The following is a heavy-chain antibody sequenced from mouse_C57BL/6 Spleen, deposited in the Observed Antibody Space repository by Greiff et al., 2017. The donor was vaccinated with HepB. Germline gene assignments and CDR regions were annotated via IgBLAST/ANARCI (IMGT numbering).Heavy chain of an antibody. CDR2: INPSTGGT. CDR3: ARPGFAY. J-gene: IGHJ3*01. CDR1: GYTFTGYY. V-gene: IGHV1-42*01. Sequence: EVQLQQSGPELVKPGASVKLSCKASGYTFTGYYMHWVKQSPEQSLEWIGEINPSTGGTTYNQKFKGKATLTVDKSSSTAYMQLKSLTSEDSAVYDLARPGFAYWGEGTPVTVSA.